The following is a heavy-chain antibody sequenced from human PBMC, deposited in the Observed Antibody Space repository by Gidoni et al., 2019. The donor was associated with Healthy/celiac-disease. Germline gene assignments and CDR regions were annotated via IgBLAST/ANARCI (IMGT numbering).Heavy chain of an antibody. Sequence: QVQLVESGGGVVQPGRSLRLYCAASGFTFSSYGMPWVRQAPGKGLEWVAVISYDGSNKYYADSVKGRFTISRDNSKNTLYLQMNSLRAEDTAVYYCAKDLGDSSGWYFDLWGRGTLVTVSS. V-gene: IGHV3-30*18. CDR2: ISYDGSNK. CDR1: GFTFSSYG. J-gene: IGHJ2*01. D-gene: IGHD2-21*02. CDR3: AKDLGDSSGWYFDL.